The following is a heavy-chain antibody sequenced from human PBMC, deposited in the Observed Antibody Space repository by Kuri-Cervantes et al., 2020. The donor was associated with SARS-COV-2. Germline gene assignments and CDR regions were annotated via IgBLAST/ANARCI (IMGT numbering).Heavy chain of an antibody. CDR2: ISDRGGDT. J-gene: IGHJ4*02. D-gene: IGHD4-17*01. V-gene: IGHV3-23*01. CDR1: GFTFGNYA. Sequence: GESLKISCAASGFTFGNYAMSWVRQAPRKGLEWVSSISDRGGDTYYADSVKGRFTISRDNPKNTLYLQMNSLRAEDTAVYYCARANTYGDYVLDYWGQGTLVTVSS. CDR3: ARANTYGDYVLDY.